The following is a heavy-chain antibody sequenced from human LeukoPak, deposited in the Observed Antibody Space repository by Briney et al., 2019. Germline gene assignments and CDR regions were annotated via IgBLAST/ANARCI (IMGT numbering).Heavy chain of an antibody. CDR1: GFTFSSSS. CDR2: ISSSSSTM. J-gene: IGHJ4*02. CDR3: ARGRGRDGYNFDY. V-gene: IGHV3-48*01. Sequence: PGASLRLSCAASGFTFSSSSMNWVRQAPGKGLEWVSYISSSSSTMYYADSVKGRFTISRDNAKNSLYLQMNSLRAEDTAVYYCARGRGRDGYNFDYWGQGTLVTVSS. D-gene: IGHD5-24*01.